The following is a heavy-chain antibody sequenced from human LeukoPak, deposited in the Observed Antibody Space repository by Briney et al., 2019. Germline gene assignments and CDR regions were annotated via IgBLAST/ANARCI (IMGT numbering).Heavy chain of an antibody. V-gene: IGHV3-13*04. CDR1: GFTFSSYD. J-gene: IGHJ4*02. Sequence: GGSLRLSCAASGFTFSSYDMHWVRQVTGKSLEWVSTIGTAGDTKYPGSVKGRFTISRENAKNSLYLQMNSLRAGDTAVYYCARLSGSRDFDYWGQGTLVTVSS. CDR3: ARLSGSRDFDY. D-gene: IGHD3-10*01. CDR2: IGTAGDT.